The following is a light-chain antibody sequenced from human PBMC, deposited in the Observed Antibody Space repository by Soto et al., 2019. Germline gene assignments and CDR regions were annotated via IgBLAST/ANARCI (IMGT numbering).Light chain of an antibody. V-gene: IGKV1-5*03. CDR2: KAS. Sequence: DIQMTQSPSTLSASVGDSVTITGRASQSISSWLAWYQQNPGKAPKLLIYKASSLESGVPSRFSGSGSGTEFTLTISSLQPDDFASYYCQQYNSYSPWTFGQGTKVDIK. CDR1: QSISSW. J-gene: IGKJ1*01. CDR3: QQYNSYSPWT.